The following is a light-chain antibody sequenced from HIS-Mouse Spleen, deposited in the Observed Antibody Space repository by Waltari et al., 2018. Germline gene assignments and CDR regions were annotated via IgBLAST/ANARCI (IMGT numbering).Light chain of an antibody. CDR1: SSNIGSNT. Sequence: QSVLTHPPSASGTPGQRVTIPCSGSSSNIGSNTVNWYQQPPGTAPKLLIYSNNQRPSGVPDRFSGSKSGTSASLAISGLQSEDEADYYCAAWDDSLNGYVFGTGTKVTVL. V-gene: IGLV1-44*01. CDR2: SNN. J-gene: IGLJ1*01. CDR3: AAWDDSLNGYV.